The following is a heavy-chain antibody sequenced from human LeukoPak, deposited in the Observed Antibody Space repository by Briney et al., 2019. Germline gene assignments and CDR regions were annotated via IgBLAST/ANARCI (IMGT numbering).Heavy chain of an antibody. J-gene: IGHJ5*02. CDR2: IYPGDSDT. D-gene: IGHD3-22*01. Sequence: GESLQISCKGSGYSFTSYWIGWVRQMPGKGLEWMGIIYPGDSDTRYSPSFQGQVTISADKSISTAYLQWSSLKASDTAMYYCARLTGSSGYLNWFDPWGQGTLVTVSS. V-gene: IGHV5-51*01. CDR3: ARLTGSSGYLNWFDP. CDR1: GYSFTSYW.